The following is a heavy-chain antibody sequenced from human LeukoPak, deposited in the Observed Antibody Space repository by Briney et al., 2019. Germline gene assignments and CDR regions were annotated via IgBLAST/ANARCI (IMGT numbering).Heavy chain of an antibody. CDR2: IRYDGSNK. V-gene: IGHV3-30*02. CDR1: GFTFSSYG. Sequence: GGSLRLSCAASGFTFSSYGMHWVRQAPGKGLEWVAFIRYDGSNKYYADSVKGRFTISRDNSKNTLYLQMNSLRAEDTAVYYCAKHPKYSSGWYLDYWGQGTLDTVSS. J-gene: IGHJ4*02. CDR3: AKHPKYSSGWYLDY. D-gene: IGHD6-19*01.